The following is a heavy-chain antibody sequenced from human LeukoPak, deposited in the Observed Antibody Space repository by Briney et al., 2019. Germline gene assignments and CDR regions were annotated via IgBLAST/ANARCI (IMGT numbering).Heavy chain of an antibody. CDR2: IYYSGST. Sequence: SETLSLICTVSGGSISSYYWSWIRQPPGKGLEWIGYIYYSGSTNYNPSLKSRVTISVDTSKNQFSLKLSSVTAADTAVYYCARDNTMVRGVIGYYYGMDVWGQGTTVTVSS. CDR3: ARDNTMVRGVIGYYYGMDV. CDR1: GGSISSYY. D-gene: IGHD3-10*01. J-gene: IGHJ6*02. V-gene: IGHV4-59*08.